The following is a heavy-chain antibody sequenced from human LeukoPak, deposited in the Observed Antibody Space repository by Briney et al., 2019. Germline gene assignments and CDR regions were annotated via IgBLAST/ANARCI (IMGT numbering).Heavy chain of an antibody. Sequence: PSETLSLTCTVSGCSISSGYYWGWIRQPPGKGLKWIGSISHSGSTYYNPSLKSRVTISVDTSKNQFSLKLSSVTAADTAVYYCARGGSYVWGSYRLKSWFDPWGQGTLVTVSS. J-gene: IGHJ5*02. V-gene: IGHV4-38-2*02. CDR3: ARGGSYVWGSYRLKSWFDP. CDR2: ISHSGST. D-gene: IGHD3-16*02. CDR1: GCSISSGYY.